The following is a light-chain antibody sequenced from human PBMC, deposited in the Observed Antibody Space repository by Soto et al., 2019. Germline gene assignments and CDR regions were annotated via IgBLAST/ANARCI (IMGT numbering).Light chain of an antibody. Sequence: DIQMTQSPSTLSASVGDRVTITCRASQSISSWLAWYQQKPGKAPNLLIYDASSLQSGVPSRFSGIGSGTEFTLTISSLQPDDFATYYCQQYNSHWTFGQGSNVDI. V-gene: IGKV1-5*01. J-gene: IGKJ1*01. CDR3: QQYNSHWT. CDR1: QSISSW. CDR2: DAS.